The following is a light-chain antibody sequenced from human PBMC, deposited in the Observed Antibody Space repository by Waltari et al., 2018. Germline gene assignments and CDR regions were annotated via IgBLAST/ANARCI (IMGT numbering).Light chain of an antibody. Sequence: QSALTQPASVSGSPGQSITISCPGTSSVVGGYNYVSWYQQHPGKAPKLIVYDVSTRPSGVSDRFSGSKSGNTASLTISGLQAEDEADYYCSSYTTSSTRVFGGGTKLTVL. V-gene: IGLV2-14*03. CDR2: DVS. J-gene: IGLJ3*02. CDR3: SSYTTSSTRV. CDR1: SSVVGGYNY.